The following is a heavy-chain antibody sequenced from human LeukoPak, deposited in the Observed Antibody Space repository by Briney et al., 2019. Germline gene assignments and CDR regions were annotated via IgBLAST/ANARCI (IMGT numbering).Heavy chain of an antibody. J-gene: IGHJ3*02. CDR2: IKQDGYEK. CDR3: ARVYSSSSGKNAFDI. Sequence: GSLRLSCAASGFTFGDYYMSWIRQAPGKGLEWVANIKQDGYEKYYVDSVKGRFTISRDNAKNSLYLQMDSLRAEDTAVFYCARVYSSSSGKNAFDIWGQGTVVIVSS. CDR1: GFTFGDYY. V-gene: IGHV3-7*03. D-gene: IGHD6-6*01.